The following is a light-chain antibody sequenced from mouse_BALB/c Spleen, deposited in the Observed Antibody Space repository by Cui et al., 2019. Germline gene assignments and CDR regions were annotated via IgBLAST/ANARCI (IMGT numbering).Light chain of an antibody. CDR1: SRVGSSY. J-gene: IGKJ2*01. Sequence: QIVLTQSQAIMPASLGERVTMTCTSSSRVGSSYLHWYQQKPGSSPKLWIYITSNLASGVPARFSGSGSGTSYSLTISSMEAEDAATYFCHQYHRSPYTFGGGTKLEIK. CDR2: ITS. V-gene: IGKV4-74*01. CDR3: HQYHRSPYT.